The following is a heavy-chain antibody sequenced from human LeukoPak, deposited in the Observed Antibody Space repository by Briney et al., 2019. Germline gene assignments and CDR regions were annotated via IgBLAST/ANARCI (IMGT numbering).Heavy chain of an antibody. J-gene: IGHJ4*02. Sequence: SVTVSFKASGGTFISYAISWVRQAPGQGLEWMGGIIPIFGTANYAQKFQGRVTITADESTSTAYMELSSLRSEDTAVYYCARDPAYCGGDCYPTGYFDYWGQGTLVTVSS. D-gene: IGHD2-21*02. CDR2: IIPIFGTA. CDR1: GGTFISYA. V-gene: IGHV1-69*13. CDR3: ARDPAYCGGDCYPTGYFDY.